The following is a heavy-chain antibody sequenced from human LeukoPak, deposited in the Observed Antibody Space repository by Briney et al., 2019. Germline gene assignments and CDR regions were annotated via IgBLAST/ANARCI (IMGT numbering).Heavy chain of an antibody. CDR2: INHSGST. Sequence: PSETLSLTCAVYGRSFSGYYWNWIRQPPGKGLEWIGEINHSGSTNYNPSLKSRVTISVDTSKNQFSLKLSSVTAADTAVYYCARLGAWIQLWLRGYGWFDPWGQGTLVTVSS. D-gene: IGHD5-18*01. J-gene: IGHJ5*02. V-gene: IGHV4-34*01. CDR1: GRSFSGYY. CDR3: ARLGAWIQLWLRGYGWFDP.